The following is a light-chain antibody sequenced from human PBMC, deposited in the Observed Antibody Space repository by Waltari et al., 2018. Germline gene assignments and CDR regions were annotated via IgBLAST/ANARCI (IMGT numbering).Light chain of an antibody. CDR3: QQHHSAPLT. V-gene: IGKV4-1*01. Sequence: DFVMTQSPDSLAVSLGERATINCRYSQSVLSNNQNYLAWYQQKPGQPPKLLLYWAYTRASGVPDRFGGSGSVTDFTLTISSLQAADVAVYYCQQHHSAPLTFGGGTKVEI. CDR2: WAY. J-gene: IGKJ4*01. CDR1: QSVLSNNQNY.